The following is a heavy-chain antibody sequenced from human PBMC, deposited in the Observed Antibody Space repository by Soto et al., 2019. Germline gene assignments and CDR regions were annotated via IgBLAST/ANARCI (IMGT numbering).Heavy chain of an antibody. D-gene: IGHD6-19*01. CDR3: VRKGYETGWYYDQ. Sequence: GGSLRLSCAASGFNFKSYDMFWVRQAPGKGPEWVSFVSTSGGRTEYADFVRGRFTIPRDNAENTLSLQMNSLAVDDTAVYYCVRKGYETGWYYDQWGQGTLVTVSS. V-gene: IGHV3-23*01. CDR1: GFNFKSYD. J-gene: IGHJ4*02. CDR2: VSTSGGRT.